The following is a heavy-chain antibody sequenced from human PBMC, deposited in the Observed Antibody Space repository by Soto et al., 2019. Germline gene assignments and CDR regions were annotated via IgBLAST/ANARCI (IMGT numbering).Heavy chain of an antibody. CDR1: GYTFTSYG. J-gene: IGHJ4*02. CDR2: ISAYNGNT. D-gene: IGHD4-17*01. V-gene: IGHV1-18*01. Sequence: QVQLVQSGAEVKKPGASVKVSCKASGYTFTSYGISWVRQAPGQGREWMGWISAYNGNTNYAQKLQGRVTMTTDTSTSTAYMELRSLRSDDTAVYYCARDVETTVTFVSADYWGQGTLVTVSS. CDR3: ARDVETTVTFVSADY.